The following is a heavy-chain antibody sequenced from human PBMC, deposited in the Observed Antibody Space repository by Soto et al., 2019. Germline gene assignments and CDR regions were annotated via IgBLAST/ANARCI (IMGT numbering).Heavy chain of an antibody. Sequence: ESGGGLVPPGGSLRLSCAASGFTFSTYSMNWVRQAPGKGLEWVSYISTTGSTIYYADSVKGRFTISRDNAKNSLYLQMTSLRAEDTAVYYCARYKGYCSGGSCYYYYYMDVWGKGTTVTVSS. D-gene: IGHD2-15*01. CDR3: ARYKGYCSGGSCYYYYYMDV. J-gene: IGHJ6*03. V-gene: IGHV3-48*01. CDR2: ISTTGSTI. CDR1: GFTFSTYS.